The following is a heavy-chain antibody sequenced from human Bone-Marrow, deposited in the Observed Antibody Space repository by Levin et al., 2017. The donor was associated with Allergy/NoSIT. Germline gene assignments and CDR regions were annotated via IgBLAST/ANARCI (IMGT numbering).Heavy chain of an antibody. V-gene: IGHV4-59*01. J-gene: IGHJ6*02. D-gene: IGHD3-3*01. CDR3: ARWVTFYVFWSGYYLDDYGMDV. CDR2: IYYSGST. Sequence: SETLSLTCTVSGGSISSYYWSWIRQPPGKGLEWIGYIYYSGSTNYNPSLKSRVTISVDTSKNQFSLKLSSVTAADTDVYYCARWVTFYVFWSGYYLDDYGMDVWGQGTTVTVSS. CDR1: GGSISSYY.